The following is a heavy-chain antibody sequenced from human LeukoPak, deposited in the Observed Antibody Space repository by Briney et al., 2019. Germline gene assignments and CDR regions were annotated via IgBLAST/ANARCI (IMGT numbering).Heavy chain of an antibody. CDR1: GFTFSSYA. CDR3: ANTPVGEQWLVSDY. Sequence: GGSLRLSCAASGFTFSSYAMSWVRQAPGKGLEWVSAISGSGGSTYYADSVKGRFTISRDNSKNTLYLQMNSLRAEDTAVYYCANTPVGEQWLVSDYWGQGTLVTVSS. V-gene: IGHV3-23*01. D-gene: IGHD6-19*01. CDR2: ISGSGGST. J-gene: IGHJ4*02.